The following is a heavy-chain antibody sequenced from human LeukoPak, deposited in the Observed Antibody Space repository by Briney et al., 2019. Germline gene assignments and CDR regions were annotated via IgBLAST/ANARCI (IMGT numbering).Heavy chain of an antibody. V-gene: IGHV4-4*07. CDR1: GGSMSNYY. CDR2: IYTSGST. J-gene: IGHJ4*02. D-gene: IGHD4-11*01. Sequence: SETLSLTCTVSGGSMSNYYWSCIRQPAGKGLEWIGRIYTSGSTNYNPSLKSRVTMSVDTSKNQFSLKLSSVTAADTAVYYCARESYSNGFDYWGQGTLVTVSS. CDR3: ARESYSNGFDY.